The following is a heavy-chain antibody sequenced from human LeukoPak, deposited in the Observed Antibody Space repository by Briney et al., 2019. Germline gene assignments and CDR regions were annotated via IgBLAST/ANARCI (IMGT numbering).Heavy chain of an antibody. J-gene: IGHJ4*02. D-gene: IGHD5-24*01. V-gene: IGHV3-15*01. Sequence: GGSLRLSXAASGFTFSSAWMTWVRQTPGKGLEWVGHIKSRTDGGSTDYSAPVKGRFTVSRDDSKNTVYLQMNSLKTEDSAVYYCATEFYRNGYNYWGQGTLVTVSS. CDR3: ATEFYRNGYNY. CDR2: IKSRTDGGST. CDR1: GFTFSSAW.